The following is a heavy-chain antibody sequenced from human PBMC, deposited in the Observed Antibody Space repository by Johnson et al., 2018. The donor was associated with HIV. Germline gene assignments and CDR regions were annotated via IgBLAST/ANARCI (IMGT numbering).Heavy chain of an antibody. Sequence: VQLVESGGGLIQPGGSLRLSCAASGFTFSSYGMHWIRQAPGKGLECLSYITSSGSSVYYADSVKGRFTISRDNSKNTLYLQMNSLRAEDTAVYYCARDLRYSGYEYAFDIWGQGTMVTVSS. D-gene: IGHD5-12*01. CDR1: GFTFSSYG. CDR2: ITSSGSSV. J-gene: IGHJ3*02. CDR3: ARDLRYSGYEYAFDI. V-gene: IGHV3-48*01.